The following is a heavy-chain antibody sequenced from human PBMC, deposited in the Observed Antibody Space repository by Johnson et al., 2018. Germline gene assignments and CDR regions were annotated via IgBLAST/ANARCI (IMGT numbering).Heavy chain of an antibody. Sequence: EVQLLESGGTLVKPRGSLRLSCVASGFAFNTYTMNWVRQAPGTGLEWVSSISTRSRFIYYAYSVRGRFTTSRGNAKNSLYLHMESLRAEDTAIYYCVRQPLNFYHYYMDVWGKGTTVTVSS. CDR3: VRQPLNFYHYYMDV. V-gene: IGHV3-21*06. J-gene: IGHJ6*03. CDR2: ISTRSRFI. CDR1: GFAFNTYT.